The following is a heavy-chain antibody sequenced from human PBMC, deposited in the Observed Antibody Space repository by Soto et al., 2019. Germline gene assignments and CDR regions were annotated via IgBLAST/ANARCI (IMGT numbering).Heavy chain of an antibody. Sequence: ASVKVSCKASGYTFTSDDIIWVRQATGQGLEWMGWMNPSTGNTDSAEKFQGRLTMTRNTSISTVYMELSSLSFEDTAVYYCARGRIIVAGGFDPWGQGTLVTV. CDR1: GYTFTSDD. D-gene: IGHD6-19*01. J-gene: IGHJ5*02. CDR2: MNPSTGNT. CDR3: ARGRIIVAGGFDP. V-gene: IGHV1-8*01.